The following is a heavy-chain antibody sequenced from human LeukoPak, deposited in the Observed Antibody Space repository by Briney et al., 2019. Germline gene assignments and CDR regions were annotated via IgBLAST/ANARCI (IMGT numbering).Heavy chain of an antibody. CDR3: ARGDGITP. CDR2: IRFDESNT. CDR1: GFTFSSFG. J-gene: IGHJ5*02. V-gene: IGHV3-30*02. D-gene: IGHD3-10*01. Sequence: PGGSLRLSCAASGFTFSSFGMHWVRQAPGKGLEWVAFIRFDESNTYYADSVKGRFTISRDNSKNTLYLQMSSLRAEDTAVYYCARGDGITPWGQGTLVTVSS.